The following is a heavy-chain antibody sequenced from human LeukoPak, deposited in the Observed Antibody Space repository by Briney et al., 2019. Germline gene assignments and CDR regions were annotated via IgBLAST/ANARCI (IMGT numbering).Heavy chain of an antibody. CDR2: IYHSGTT. CDR3: ARHPVGGSGSYYNRPALLPYYYMDV. CDR1: GYSISSGYY. J-gene: IGHJ6*03. V-gene: IGHV4-38-2*02. D-gene: IGHD3-10*01. Sequence: SETLSLTCTVSGYSISSGYYWGWIRQPLGKGLEWIGSIYHSGTTYYNPSLKSRVTISVDTSKNQFSLKLSSVTAADTAVYYCARHPVGGSGSYYNRPALLPYYYMDVWGKGTTVTISS.